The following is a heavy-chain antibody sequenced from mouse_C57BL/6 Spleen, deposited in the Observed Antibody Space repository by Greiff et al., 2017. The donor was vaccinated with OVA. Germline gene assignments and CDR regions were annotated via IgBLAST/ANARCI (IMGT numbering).Heavy chain of an antibody. D-gene: IGHD2-4*01. V-gene: IGHV5-15*01. CDR3: ARHGAYDSEAFAY. CDR2: ISNLAYSI. CDR1: GFTFSDYG. Sequence: EVMLVESGGGLVQPGGSLKLSCAASGFTFSDYGMAWVRQAPRKGPEWVAFISNLAYSIYYADTVTGRFTISRENAKNTLYLEMSSLRSEDTAMYYCARHGAYDSEAFAYWGQGTLVTVSA. J-gene: IGHJ3*01.